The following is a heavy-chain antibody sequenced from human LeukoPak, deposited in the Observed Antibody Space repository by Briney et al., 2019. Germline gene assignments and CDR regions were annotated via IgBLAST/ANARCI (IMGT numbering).Heavy chain of an antibody. CDR1: GNTFTSYG. V-gene: IGHV1-18*01. D-gene: IGHD1-1*01. Sequence: ASVKVSCKASGNTFTSYGISWVRQAPGQGLEWMGWISAYNGNTNYAQKLQGRVTMTTDTSTSTAYMELRSLRSGDTAVYYCARGPTHGHPTDYWGQGTLVTVSS. CDR3: ARGPTHGHPTDY. CDR2: ISAYNGNT. J-gene: IGHJ4*02.